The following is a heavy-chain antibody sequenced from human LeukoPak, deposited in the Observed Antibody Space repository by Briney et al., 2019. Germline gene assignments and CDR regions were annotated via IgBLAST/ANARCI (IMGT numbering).Heavy chain of an antibody. J-gene: IGHJ4*02. CDR1: GITLSNYG. CDR2: ISSSSSTI. V-gene: IGHV3-48*04. Sequence: GGSLRLSCAVSGITLSNYGMSWVRLAPGKGLEWVSFISSSSSTIYYADSVKGRFTISRDNAKNSLYLQMNSLRAEDTAVYYCARDRGGSYSAIDYWGQGTLVTVSS. CDR3: ARDRGGSYSAIDY. D-gene: IGHD1-26*01.